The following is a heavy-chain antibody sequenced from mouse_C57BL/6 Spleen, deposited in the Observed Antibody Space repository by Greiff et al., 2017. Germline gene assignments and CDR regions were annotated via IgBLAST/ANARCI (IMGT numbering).Heavy chain of an antibody. J-gene: IGHJ2*01. V-gene: IGHV1-63*01. CDR1: GYTFTNYW. CDR2: IYPGGGYT. CDR3: ARGDYGSSLYYFDY. D-gene: IGHD1-1*01. Sequence: VQLQQSGAELVRPGTSVKMSCKASGYTFTNYWIGWAKQRPGHGLEWIGDIYPGGGYTNYNEKFKGKATLTADKSSSTAYMQFSSLTSEDSAIYYCARGDYGSSLYYFDYWGQGTTLTVSS.